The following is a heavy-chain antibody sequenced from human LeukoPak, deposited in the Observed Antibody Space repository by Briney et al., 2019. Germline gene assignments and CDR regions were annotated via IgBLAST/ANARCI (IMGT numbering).Heavy chain of an antibody. CDR2: IYYSGST. CDR3: ARDRHRRILTGYYDAFDI. J-gene: IGHJ3*02. D-gene: IGHD3-9*01. Sequence: SETLSLTCTLSGGSISSYYWSWIRQPPGKGLEWVGYIYYSGSTNYNPSLKSRVTISVDTSKNQFSLKLSSVTAADTAVYYWARDRHRRILTGYYDAFDIWGQGTMVTVSS. CDR1: GGSISSYY. V-gene: IGHV4-59*01.